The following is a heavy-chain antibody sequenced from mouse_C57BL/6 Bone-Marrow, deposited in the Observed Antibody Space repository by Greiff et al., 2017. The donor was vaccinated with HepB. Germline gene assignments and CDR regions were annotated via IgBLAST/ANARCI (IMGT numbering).Heavy chain of an antibody. J-gene: IGHJ2*01. Sequence: EVKLVESGGGLVQPGGSMKLSCAASGFTFSDAWMDWVRQSPEKGLEWVAEIRNKANNHATYYAESVKGRFTISRDDSKSSVYLQMNSLRAEDTGIYYCTRSSITTVGFDYWGQGTTLTVSS. CDR2: IRNKANNHAT. D-gene: IGHD1-1*01. CDR1: GFTFSDAW. CDR3: TRSSITTVGFDY. V-gene: IGHV6-6*01.